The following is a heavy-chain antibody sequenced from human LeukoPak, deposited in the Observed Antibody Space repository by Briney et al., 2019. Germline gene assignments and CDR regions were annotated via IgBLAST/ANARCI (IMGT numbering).Heavy chain of an antibody. V-gene: IGHV4-59*08. Sequence: PSETLSLTCTVSGGSISYYWGWIRQPPGKGLEWVGYLYYGGTTNYNPSLKSRLTMSMDTSKNQFSLKLSSVTAADTAVYYCARLAGGAKYYYDSSGYYSRYFDYWGQGTLVTVSS. CDR2: LYYGGTT. CDR1: GGSISYY. CDR3: ARLAGGAKYYYDSSGYYSRYFDY. J-gene: IGHJ4*02. D-gene: IGHD3-22*01.